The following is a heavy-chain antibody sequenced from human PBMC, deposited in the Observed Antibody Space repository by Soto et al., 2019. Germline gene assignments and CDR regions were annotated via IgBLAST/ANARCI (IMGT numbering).Heavy chain of an antibody. CDR2: MYYSGST. J-gene: IGHJ3*01. V-gene: IGHV4-59*01. CDR1: GGSISNFY. Sequence: QVQLHESGPGLVKPSETLSLTCTVSGGSISNFYWSWIRQSPGRGLEWIGYGYMYYSGSTYYNPSLESRVTISVDTSKYQISLRLTSVTADDTALYYCARGSLSTETANALDVWGPGTMVTVSS. CDR3: ARGSLSTETANALDV. D-gene: IGHD2-21*02.